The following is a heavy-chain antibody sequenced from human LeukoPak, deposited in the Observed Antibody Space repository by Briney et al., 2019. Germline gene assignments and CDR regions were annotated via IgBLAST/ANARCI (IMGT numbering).Heavy chain of an antibody. J-gene: IGHJ4*02. CDR1: GFTFSSYG. Sequence: GGSLTLSCAASGFTFSSYGMNWVRQAPGKGLEWVSGISGSGGTTYYSDSVKGRFTISRDNSKNSLSLQVSSPRAEDTAVYYCAKTNGYYSDWGQGTLATVSS. CDR2: ISGSGGTT. D-gene: IGHD3-22*01. V-gene: IGHV3-23*01. CDR3: AKTNGYYSD.